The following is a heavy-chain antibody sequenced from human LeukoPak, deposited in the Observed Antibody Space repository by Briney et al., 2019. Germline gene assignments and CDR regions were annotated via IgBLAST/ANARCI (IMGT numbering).Heavy chain of an antibody. CDR2: ISGSGSTI. CDR1: GSTFSSYE. D-gene: IGHD3/OR15-3a*01. J-gene: IGHJ3*02. Sequence: GGSLRLSCAASGSTFSSYEMNWVRQAPGKGLEWVSYISGSGSTIRYADSVKGQFTISRDNAKNSLYLQMHSLRAEDTAVYYCVRXXPTLTLTXGTXXFXIWGQG. CDR3: VRXXPTLTLTXGTXXFXI. V-gene: IGHV3-48*03.